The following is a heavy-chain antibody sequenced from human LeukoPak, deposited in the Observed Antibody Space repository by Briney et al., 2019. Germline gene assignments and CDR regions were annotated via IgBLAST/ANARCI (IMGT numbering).Heavy chain of an antibody. Sequence: GGSLRLSCAASGFTSSSYAMSWVRQAPGKGLERVSAISGSGGSTYYADSVKGRFTISRDNSNNTLYLQMNSLRAEDTAVYYCAKDGVITMVRGANFDYWGQGTLVTVSS. CDR2: ISGSGGST. CDR3: AKDGVITMVRGANFDY. V-gene: IGHV3-23*01. D-gene: IGHD3-10*01. J-gene: IGHJ4*02. CDR1: GFTSSSYA.